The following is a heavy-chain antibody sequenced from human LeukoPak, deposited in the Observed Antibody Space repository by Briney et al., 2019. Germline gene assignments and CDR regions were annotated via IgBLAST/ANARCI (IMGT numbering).Heavy chain of an antibody. Sequence: SETLSLTCAVSGGSISSGGYSWSWIRQPPGKGLEWIGYICHSGSTHYNPSLKSRVTISVDRSKNQFSLKLSSVTAADTAVYYCAREVVVVPAARGPYFDYWGQGTLVTVSS. J-gene: IGHJ4*02. V-gene: IGHV4-30-2*01. CDR2: ICHSGST. D-gene: IGHD2-2*01. CDR3: AREVVVVPAARGPYFDY. CDR1: GGSISSGGYS.